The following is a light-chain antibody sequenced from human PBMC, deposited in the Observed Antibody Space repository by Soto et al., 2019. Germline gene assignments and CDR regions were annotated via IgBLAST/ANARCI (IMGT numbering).Light chain of an antibody. Sequence: EIVLTQSPATLSLSPGERATLSCRARQRVSSYLAWYQQKPGQAPRLLIYDASHRATGIPARFSGSGSGTDFTLTISSLEPEDFAVYSCQQRSNWPPGLTFGGGTKVEIK. CDR2: DAS. CDR1: QRVSSY. J-gene: IGKJ4*01. V-gene: IGKV3-11*01. CDR3: QQRSNWPPGLT.